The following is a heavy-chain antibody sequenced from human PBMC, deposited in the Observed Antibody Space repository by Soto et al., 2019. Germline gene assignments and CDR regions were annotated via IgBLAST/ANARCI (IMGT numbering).Heavy chain of an antibody. CDR1: GDSISSYF. CDR3: VSSRAAIYGDAFDV. Sequence: VQLQESGPGLVKPSETLSLTCSVSGDSISSYFRNWIRQPPGKGLEWIGCIYDSGNTDYNPSLKSRVTMSLSTSKNQFSLSLSSVTAAATAVYYCVSSRAAIYGDAFDVWGQGTMVTVSS. D-gene: IGHD2-2*01. V-gene: IGHV4-59*03. CDR2: IYDSGNT. J-gene: IGHJ3*01.